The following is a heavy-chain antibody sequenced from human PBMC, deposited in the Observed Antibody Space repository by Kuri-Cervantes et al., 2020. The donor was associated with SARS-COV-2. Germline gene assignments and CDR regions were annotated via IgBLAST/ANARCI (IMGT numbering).Heavy chain of an antibody. Sequence: GGSLRLSCAASGFTFSSYAMHWVRQAPGKGLEWVAVISYDGSNKYYADSVKGRFTISRDNSKNTLYLQMNSLRAEDTAVYYCARALGDSGSYHIQHWGRGTLVTVSS. CDR3: ARALGDSGSYHIQH. CDR2: ISYDGSNK. J-gene: IGHJ1*01. CDR1: GFTFSSYA. V-gene: IGHV3-30-3*01. D-gene: IGHD1-26*01.